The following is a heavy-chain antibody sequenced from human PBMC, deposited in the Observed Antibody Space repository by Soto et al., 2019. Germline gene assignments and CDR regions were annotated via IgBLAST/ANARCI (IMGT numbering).Heavy chain of an antibody. CDR3: ARDSWYCSSTSCPPGSYYYYYMDV. D-gene: IGHD2-2*01. CDR1: GYTFTSYG. Sequence: QVQLVQSGAEVKKPGASVKVSCKASGYTFTSYGISWVRQAPGQGLEWMGWISAYNGNTNYAQKLQGRDTMTTDPTSSSACLELRSLRSDDTAVYYCARDSWYCSSTSCPPGSYYYYYMDVWGKGTTVTVSS. J-gene: IGHJ6*03. V-gene: IGHV1-18*01. CDR2: ISAYNGNT.